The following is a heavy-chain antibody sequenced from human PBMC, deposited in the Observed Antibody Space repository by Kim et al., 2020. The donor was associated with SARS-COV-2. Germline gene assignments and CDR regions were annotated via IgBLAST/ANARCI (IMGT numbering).Heavy chain of an antibody. Sequence: SETLSLTCTVSGGSISSYYWSWIRQPPGKGLEWIGYIYYSGSTNYNPSLKSRVTISVDTSKNQFSLKLSSVTAADTAVYYCARSYGSGSYYSPTEFDPWGQGTLVTVSS. J-gene: IGHJ5*02. CDR3: ARSYGSGSYYSPTEFDP. V-gene: IGHV4-59*13. D-gene: IGHD3-10*01. CDR2: IYYSGST. CDR1: GGSISSYY.